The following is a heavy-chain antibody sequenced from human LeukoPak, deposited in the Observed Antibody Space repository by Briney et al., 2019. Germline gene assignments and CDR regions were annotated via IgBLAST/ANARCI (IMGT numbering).Heavy chain of an antibody. V-gene: IGHV4-34*09. Sequence: SETLSLTCAVYGGSFSGYYWSWIRQPPGKGLEWIGYIYRSGSTYYNPSLRRRVTMSVDTSKNQFSLKLSSVAAADTAMYYCARGPAATLHFQHWGQGTLVTVSS. CDR2: IYRSGST. CDR3: ARGPAATLHFQH. CDR1: GGSFSGYY. J-gene: IGHJ1*01. D-gene: IGHD2-2*01.